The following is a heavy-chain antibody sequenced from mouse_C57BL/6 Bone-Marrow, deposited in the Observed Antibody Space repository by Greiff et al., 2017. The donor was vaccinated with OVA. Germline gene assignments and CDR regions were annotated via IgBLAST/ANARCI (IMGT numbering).Heavy chain of an antibody. D-gene: IGHD2-14*01. CDR1: GYTFTDYY. Sequence: QVQLQQSGAELVRPGASVKLSCKASGYTFTDYYINWVKQRPGQGLEWIARIYPGSGNTYYNEKFKGKATLTAEKSSSTAYMQLSSLTSEDSAVYFCARGNYRGYWGQGTTLTVSS. V-gene: IGHV1-76*01. CDR2: IYPGSGNT. CDR3: ARGNYRGY. J-gene: IGHJ2*01.